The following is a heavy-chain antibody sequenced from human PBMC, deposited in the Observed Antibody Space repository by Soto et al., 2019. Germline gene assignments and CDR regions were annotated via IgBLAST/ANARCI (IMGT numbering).Heavy chain of an antibody. Sequence: GGSLRLSCAVSGFTVSSNYMSWVRQAPGKGLEWVSVIYSGGSTYYADSVKGRFTISRDNSKNTLYLQMNSLRAEDTAVYYCAREGDFWSGYYANWGQGTLVTVSS. CDR1: GFTVSSNY. J-gene: IGHJ4*02. CDR2: IYSGGST. CDR3: AREGDFWSGYYAN. D-gene: IGHD3-3*01. V-gene: IGHV3-53*01.